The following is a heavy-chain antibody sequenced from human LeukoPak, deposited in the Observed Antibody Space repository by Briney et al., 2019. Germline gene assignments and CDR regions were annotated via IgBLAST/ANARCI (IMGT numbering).Heavy chain of an antibody. Sequence: SETLSLTCAVSGGSFRGYYWSWIRQPPGKGEGRIGEINHIGSTTYNPSLKSRVTLSVETSIHRLYLNLSSVTTPDTAVFFIAREGDCSGGSCYYWGQGNVVIVSS. CDR3: AREGDCSGGSCYY. D-gene: IGHD2-15*01. CDR2: INHIGST. CDR1: GGSFRGYY. J-gene: IGHJ4*02. V-gene: IGHV4-34*01.